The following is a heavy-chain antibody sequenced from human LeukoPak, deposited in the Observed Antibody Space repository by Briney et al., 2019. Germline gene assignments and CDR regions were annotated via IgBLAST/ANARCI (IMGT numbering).Heavy chain of an antibody. CDR1: GFTVSSNY. CDR3: ARGPYASGTYFPVYFDP. Sequence: GGSLRLSCAASGFTVSSNYINWVRQAPGKGLEWVSVIYSSGRTYYADSVKGRFTISRDNSKNTLYLQMNSLRLEDTAVYYCARGPYASGTYFPVYFDPWGQGTLVT. V-gene: IGHV3-66*02. CDR2: IYSSGRT. J-gene: IGHJ4*02. D-gene: IGHD3-10*01.